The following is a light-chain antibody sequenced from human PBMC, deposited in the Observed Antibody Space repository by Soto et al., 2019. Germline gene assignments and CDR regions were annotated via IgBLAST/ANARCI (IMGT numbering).Light chain of an antibody. CDR2: EVT. CDR3: SSFVAGNNYWV. Sequence: QSVLTQPPSASGSPGRSVTISCTGTSSDVGGYDYVSWFQQHPGKAPKLIIYEVTKRPSGVPDRFSASKSGNTASLTVSGLQAEDEAAYYCSSFVAGNNYWVFGGGTQLTVL. CDR1: SSDVGGYDY. V-gene: IGLV2-8*01. J-gene: IGLJ3*02.